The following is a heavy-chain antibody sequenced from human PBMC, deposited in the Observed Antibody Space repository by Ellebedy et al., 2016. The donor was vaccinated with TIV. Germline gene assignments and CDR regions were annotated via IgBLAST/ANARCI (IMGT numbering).Heavy chain of an antibody. D-gene: IGHD3-10*01. V-gene: IGHV3-53*01. J-gene: IGHJ4*02. CDR2: IYSGGGT. CDR1: GFTVTNNY. Sequence: GESLKISCAASGFTVTNNYMSWVRQAPGKGLEWVSVIYSGGGTSYADSVKGRFTISRDNSKNTLDLQMNSLRAEDTAVYYCARGVDWGQGMLVTVSS. CDR3: ARGVD.